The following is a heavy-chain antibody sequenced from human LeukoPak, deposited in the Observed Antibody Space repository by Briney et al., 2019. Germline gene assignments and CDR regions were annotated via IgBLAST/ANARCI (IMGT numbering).Heavy chain of an antibody. J-gene: IGHJ3*02. Sequence: GGSLRLSCAASGFTFSSYRMSWVRQAPGKGLEWVANIKQDGSEKYYVDSVKGRFTISRDSAKNSLYLQMNSLRAEDTAVYYCARERITMIVDAHAFDIWGQGTMVTVSS. V-gene: IGHV3-7*01. CDR1: GFTFSSYR. D-gene: IGHD3-22*01. CDR2: IKQDGSEK. CDR3: ARERITMIVDAHAFDI.